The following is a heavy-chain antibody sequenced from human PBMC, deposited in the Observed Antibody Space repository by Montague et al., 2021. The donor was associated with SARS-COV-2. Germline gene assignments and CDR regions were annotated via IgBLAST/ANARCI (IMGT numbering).Heavy chain of an antibody. Sequence: SETLSLTCAVYGGSFSDYYWSWIRQPPGKGLEWIGEINHSGSTNYNPSLKSRVTLSVDTSNNQLSLRLSSVTAADTAVYYCARQVGGGLWYFDLWGRGTLVTVSS. J-gene: IGHJ2*01. D-gene: IGHD1-26*01. CDR2: INHSGST. CDR3: ARQVGGGLWYFDL. V-gene: IGHV4-34*01. CDR1: GGSFSDYY.